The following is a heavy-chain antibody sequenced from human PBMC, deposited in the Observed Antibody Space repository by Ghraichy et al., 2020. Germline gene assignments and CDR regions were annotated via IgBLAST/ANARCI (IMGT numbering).Heavy chain of an antibody. CDR3: AKDRYYDFWSGYYNGGNWFDP. V-gene: IGHV3-23*01. D-gene: IGHD3-3*01. CDR2: ISGSGGST. J-gene: IGHJ5*02. Sequence: GGSLRLSCAASGFTFSSYAMSWVRQAPGKGLEWVSAISGSGGSTYYADSVKGRFTISRDNSKNTLYLQMNSLRAEDTAVYYCAKDRYYDFWSGYYNGGNWFDPWGQGTLVTVSS. CDR1: GFTFSSYA.